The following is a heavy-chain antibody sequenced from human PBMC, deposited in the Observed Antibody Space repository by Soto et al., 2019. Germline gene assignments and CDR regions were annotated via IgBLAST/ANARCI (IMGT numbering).Heavy chain of an antibody. CDR1: GGSISSYY. D-gene: IGHD2-15*01. J-gene: IGHJ5*02. CDR2: IYYSGST. V-gene: IGHV4-59*08. Sequence: SETLSLTCTVSGGSISSYYWSWIRQPPGKGLEWIGYIYYSGSTNYNPSLKSRVTISVDTSKNQFSLKLSSVTAADTAVYYCARRVVAATDWFDPWGQGTLVTVSS. CDR3: ARRVVAATDWFDP.